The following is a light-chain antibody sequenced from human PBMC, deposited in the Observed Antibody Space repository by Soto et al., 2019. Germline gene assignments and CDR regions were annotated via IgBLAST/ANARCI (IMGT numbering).Light chain of an antibody. J-gene: IGKJ2*01. Sequence: ETALTQSPGTLSLSPGETGTLSCRASQSVTSSYLAWYQQKPDQAPRLLIYGASNRATGIPDRFSGSGSGTEFTLTISRLEPEDFAVYYCQQYGSSLFTFGQGTKREIK. CDR3: QQYGSSLFT. CDR2: GAS. V-gene: IGKV3-20*01. CDR1: QSVTSSY.